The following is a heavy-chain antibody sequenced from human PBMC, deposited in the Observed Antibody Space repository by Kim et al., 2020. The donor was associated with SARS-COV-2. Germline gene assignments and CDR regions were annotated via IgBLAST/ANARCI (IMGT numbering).Heavy chain of an antibody. D-gene: IGHD1-26*01. CDR2: SSSYI. Sequence: SSSYIYYADSVKGRFTIARDNAKNSLYLQMNSLRAEDTAVYYCAPISWGYWGQGTLVTVSS. CDR3: APISWGY. V-gene: IGHV3-21*01. J-gene: IGHJ4*02.